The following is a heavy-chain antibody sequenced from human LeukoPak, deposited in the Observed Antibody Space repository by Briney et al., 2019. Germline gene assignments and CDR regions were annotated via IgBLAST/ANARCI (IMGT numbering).Heavy chain of an antibody. CDR2: NSSGGTTI. Sequence: PGGSLRLSCAASGFSFNFYEMNWVRQAPGKGLEWVSYNSSGGTTIYYADSVKGRHTISRDNAKNSLYLQMNSLRAEDTAVYYCARGGLPSQAFDIWGQGTLVTVSS. J-gene: IGHJ3*02. V-gene: IGHV3-48*03. CDR3: ARGGLPSQAFDI. CDR1: GFSFNFYE. D-gene: IGHD6-25*01.